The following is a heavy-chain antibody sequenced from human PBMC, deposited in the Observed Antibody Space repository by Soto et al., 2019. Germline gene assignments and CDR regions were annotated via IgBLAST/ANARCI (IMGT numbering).Heavy chain of an antibody. CDR2: IIPIFGTA. J-gene: IGHJ5*02. CDR1: GGTFSSYA. V-gene: IGHV1-69*13. CDR3: ARDGDGYPSPFDP. Sequence: SVKVSCKASGGTFSSYAISWVRQAPGQGLEWMGGIIPIFGTANYAQKFQGRVTITADESTSTAYMELSSLRSEDTAVYYCARDGDGYPSPFDPWGQGTLVTSPQ. D-gene: IGHD5-12*01.